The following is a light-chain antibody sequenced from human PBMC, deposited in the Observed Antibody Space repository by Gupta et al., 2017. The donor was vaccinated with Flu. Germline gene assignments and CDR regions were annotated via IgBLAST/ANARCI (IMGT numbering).Light chain of an antibody. V-gene: IGLV1-44*01. CDR2: SYN. J-gene: IGLJ3*02. CDR3: SSWADRQSSRV. CDR1: SSNVGSNI. Sequence: QSVLTQPPSASRTPWQGVIIYCSGSSSNVGSNIVSWYQQFPGTATRLLIYSYNQRPSGAPGRFSGSKSGTSASLAITGLQSEDEADYYCSSWADRQSSRVFGGGTKLAVL.